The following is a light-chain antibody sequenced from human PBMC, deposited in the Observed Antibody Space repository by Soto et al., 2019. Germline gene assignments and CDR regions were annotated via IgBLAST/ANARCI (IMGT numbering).Light chain of an antibody. CDR1: QGISNY. CDR3: LKYNSALGT. V-gene: IGKV1-27*01. CDR2: AAS. Sequence: DIQMTQSPSSLSASVGDRVTITCRASQGISNYLAWYQQNPGKVPKLLIYAASTLQSGVPSRFSGSGSGTDFTLTISSLQTEDVANYYCLKYNSALGTFGPGTKVDIK. J-gene: IGKJ3*01.